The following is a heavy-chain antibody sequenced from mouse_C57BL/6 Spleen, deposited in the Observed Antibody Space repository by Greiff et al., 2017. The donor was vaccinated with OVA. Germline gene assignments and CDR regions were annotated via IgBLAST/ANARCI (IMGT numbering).Heavy chain of an antibody. V-gene: IGHV14-4*01. Sequence: VHVKQSGAELVRPGASVKLSCTASGFNIKDDYMHWVKQRPEQGLEWIGWIDPENGDTEYASKFQGKATITADTPSNTAYLQLSSLTSEDTAVYYCTSYYYGSRSYWYFDVWGTGTTVTVSS. CDR1: GFNIKDDY. D-gene: IGHD1-1*01. J-gene: IGHJ1*03. CDR2: IDPENGDT. CDR3: TSYYYGSRSYWYFDV.